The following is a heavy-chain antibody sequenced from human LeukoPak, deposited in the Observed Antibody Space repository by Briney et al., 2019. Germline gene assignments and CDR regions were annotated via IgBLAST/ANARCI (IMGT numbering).Heavy chain of an antibody. CDR3: ARDRNSGSYLDYYYYIDV. Sequence: PSETLSLTCTVSGGSINSGGYYWTWIRQHPGKGLEWIGYIYYSGSTYYNPSLKSRLTISLDMSKNQFSLRLSSVTAAHTAVYYCARDRNSGSYLDYYYYIDVWGKGTTVTVSS. CDR2: IYYSGST. CDR1: GGSINSGGYY. V-gene: IGHV4-31*03. D-gene: IGHD1-26*01. J-gene: IGHJ6*03.